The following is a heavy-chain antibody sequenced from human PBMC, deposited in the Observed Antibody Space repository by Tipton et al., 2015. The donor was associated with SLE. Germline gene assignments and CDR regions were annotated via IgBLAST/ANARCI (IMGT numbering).Heavy chain of an antibody. D-gene: IGHD4-11*01. V-gene: IGHV4-59*11. J-gene: IGHJ5*02. Sequence: TLSLTCTVSGGSISSHYWSWIRPPPRKGLEWMGYIYYSGRTNYNPSPKSQVTISVDTSKNQFSLKLSSVTAADTAVYYCAREPDYRVDPCGQGTLVTGSS. CDR3: AREPDYRVDP. CDR2: IYYSGRT. CDR1: GGSISSHY.